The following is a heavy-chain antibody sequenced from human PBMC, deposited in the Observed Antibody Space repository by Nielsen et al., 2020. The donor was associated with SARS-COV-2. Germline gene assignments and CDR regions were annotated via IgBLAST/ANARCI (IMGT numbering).Heavy chain of an antibody. CDR1: GFTFSSYA. D-gene: IGHD1-14*01. J-gene: IGHJ6*02. CDR3: AKATLNRAVADYYGMDV. V-gene: IGHV3-30-3*01. Sequence: GGSLRLSCAASGFTFSSYAMHWVRQAPGKGLEWVAVISYDGSNKYYADSVKGRFTISRDNSKNTLYLQMNSLRAEDTAVYYCAKATLNRAVADYYGMDVWGQGTTVTVSS. CDR2: ISYDGSNK.